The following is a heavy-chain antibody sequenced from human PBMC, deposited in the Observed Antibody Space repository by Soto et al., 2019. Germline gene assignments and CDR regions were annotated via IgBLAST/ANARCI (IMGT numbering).Heavy chain of an antibody. J-gene: IGHJ6*02. V-gene: IGHV1-69*12. Sequence: QVQLVQSGAEVKKPGSSVKVSCKASGGTFSSYAISWVRQAPGQGLEWMGGIIPIFGTANYAQKFQGRVTITADEXXSXAXXELSSLRSEDTAVYYCARVGGSGSSTDYYYYGMDVWGQGTTVTVSS. CDR3: ARVGGSGSSTDYYYYGMDV. CDR2: IIPIFGTA. D-gene: IGHD1-26*01. CDR1: GGTFSSYA.